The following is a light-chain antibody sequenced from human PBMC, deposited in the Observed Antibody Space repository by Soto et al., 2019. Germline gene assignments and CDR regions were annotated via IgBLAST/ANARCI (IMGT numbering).Light chain of an antibody. V-gene: IGKV1-39*01. CDR2: DAS. CDR3: QQNYSYKT. Sequence: DIQLTQSPYSLSASVGDRVTITCRASQSISNSLHWFQHKPGRAPNLLIYDASSLQSGVPSRFSGSGSGIDFTRTISSRQPEGCATYYCQQNYSYKTFGQGTKVEIK. J-gene: IGKJ1*01. CDR1: QSISNS.